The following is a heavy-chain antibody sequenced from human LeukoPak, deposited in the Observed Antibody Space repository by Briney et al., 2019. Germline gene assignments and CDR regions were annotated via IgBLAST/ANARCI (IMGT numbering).Heavy chain of an antibody. J-gene: IGHJ5*02. CDR1: GGSVSSGSYY. Sequence: SETLSLTCTVSGGSVSSGSYYWSWIRQPPGKGLEWIGYIYYSGSTNYNPSLKSRVTISVDTSKDQFSLKLSSVTAADTAVYYCARDRKRASGPPRMQYNWFDPWGQGTLVTVSS. V-gene: IGHV4-61*01. CDR2: IYYSGST. D-gene: IGHD6-19*01. CDR3: ARDRKRASGPPRMQYNWFDP.